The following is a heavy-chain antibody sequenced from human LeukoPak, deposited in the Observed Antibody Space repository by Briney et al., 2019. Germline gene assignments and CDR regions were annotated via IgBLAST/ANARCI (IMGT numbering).Heavy chain of an antibody. V-gene: IGHV3-64*01. CDR3: ARDQDTAMAHDFDY. J-gene: IGHJ4*02. CDR2: ISSNGGST. Sequence: GGSLRLSCAASGFTFSSYAMHWVRQAPGKGLEYVSAISSNGGSTYYANSVKGRFTISRDNSKNTLYLQMNSLRAEDTAVYYCARDQDTAMAHDFDYWGQGTLVTVSS. D-gene: IGHD5-18*01. CDR1: GFTFSSYA.